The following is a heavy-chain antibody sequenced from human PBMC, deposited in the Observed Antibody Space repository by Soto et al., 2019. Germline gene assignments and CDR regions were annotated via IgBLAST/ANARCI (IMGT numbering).Heavy chain of an antibody. D-gene: IGHD6-19*01. V-gene: IGHV1-69*13. CDR2: IIPIFGTA. J-gene: IGHJ4*03. Sequence: SVKVSCKASGGTFSSYAISWVRQAPGQGLEWMGGIIPIFGTANYAQKFQGRVTITADESTSTAYMELSSLRSEDTAVYYCARDRQGIAVAGSDYWGQGTMVTVSS. CDR1: GGTFSSYA. CDR3: ARDRQGIAVAGSDY.